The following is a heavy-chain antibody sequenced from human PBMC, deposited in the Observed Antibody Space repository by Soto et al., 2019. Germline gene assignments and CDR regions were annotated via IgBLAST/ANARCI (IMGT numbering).Heavy chain of an antibody. V-gene: IGHV4-4*07. CDR2: IYTSAAT. J-gene: IGHJ4*02. CDR3: ARGGIQLSYAFDY. CDR1: GSSFSNFY. Sequence: SETLSLTCSVSGSSFSNFYWSWIRQSAGKGLAGIGRIYTSAATSDNCSRQSRVTMSVDTSPSQMSLRVRSVTAAAPAVSLWARGGIQLSYAFDYWGPGILVTVSS. D-gene: IGHD1-1*01.